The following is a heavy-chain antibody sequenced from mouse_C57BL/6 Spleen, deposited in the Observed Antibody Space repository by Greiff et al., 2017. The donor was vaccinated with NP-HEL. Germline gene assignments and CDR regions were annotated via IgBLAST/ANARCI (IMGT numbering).Heavy chain of an antibody. CDR2: IDPSDSYT. D-gene: IGHD1-1*01. CDR3: ARGGPYYGSSYGYFDV. CDR1: GYTFTSYW. Sequence: VQLQQPGAELVKPGASVKLSCKASGYTFTSYWMPWVKQRPGQGLEWIGEIDPSDSYTNYNQKFKGKATLTVDTSSSTAYMQLSSLTSEDSAVYYCARGGPYYGSSYGYFDVWGTGTTVTVSS. J-gene: IGHJ1*03. V-gene: IGHV1-50*01.